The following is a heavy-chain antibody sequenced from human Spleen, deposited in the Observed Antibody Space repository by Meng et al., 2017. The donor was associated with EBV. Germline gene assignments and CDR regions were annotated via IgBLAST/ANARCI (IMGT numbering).Heavy chain of an antibody. CDR3: ATGMFSYGPFDT. J-gene: IGHJ4*02. V-gene: IGHV4-4*03. D-gene: IGHD3-10*01. Sequence: QLLPRRSAPGRADPPGPLSLPGAVPGVPIPHHNWVSRVRQSPAKGLKWIGEIYHTGFRSYNPSLESRVTISVDKSKNHFSLNVNSVTAADTAVYYCATGMFSYGPFDTWGQGTLVTVSS. CDR1: GVPIPHHNW. CDR2: IYHTGFR.